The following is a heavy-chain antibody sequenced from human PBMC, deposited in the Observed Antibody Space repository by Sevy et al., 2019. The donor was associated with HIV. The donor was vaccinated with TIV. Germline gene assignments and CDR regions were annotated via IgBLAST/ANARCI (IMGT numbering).Heavy chain of an antibody. Sequence: GGSRLSCAASGFTFSEYGMHWVRQAPGKGLEWVAVISHDGRNNKYNADSVKGRFTISRDNSKNTLYLQMNSLRAEDTAIYYCARDRGEILSSAFNYWGQGTLVTVSS. CDR3: ARDRGEILSSAFNY. D-gene: IGHD3-10*01. CDR1: GFTFSEYG. V-gene: IGHV3-30*04. CDR2: ISHDGRNNK. J-gene: IGHJ4*02.